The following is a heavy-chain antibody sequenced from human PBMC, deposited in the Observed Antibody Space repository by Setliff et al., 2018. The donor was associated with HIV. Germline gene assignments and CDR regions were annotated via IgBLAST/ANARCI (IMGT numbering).Heavy chain of an antibody. V-gene: IGHV3-21*01. CDR1: GFSFSRYT. J-gene: IGHJ4*02. CDR3: AREDVYYYDSEGYYLLEY. Sequence: GGSLRLSCVASGFSFSRYTMMWVRQAPGKGLEWVSSISSDSTDIYYADSMKGRFTISRDNAKNSLYLQMSSLGAEDTAVYYCAREDVYYYDSEGYYLLEYWGQGTPVTVSS. CDR2: ISSDSTDI. D-gene: IGHD3-22*01.